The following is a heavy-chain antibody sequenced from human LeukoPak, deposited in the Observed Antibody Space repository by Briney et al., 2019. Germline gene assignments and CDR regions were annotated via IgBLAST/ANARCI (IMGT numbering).Heavy chain of an antibody. D-gene: IGHD5/OR15-5a*01. J-gene: IGHJ5*02. CDR1: GGSISSGGYY. V-gene: IGHV4-31*03. CDR3: ARVSLRNWFDP. Sequence: SETLSLTCTVSGGSISSGGYYWSWIRQHPGKGLEWIGYIYYSGSTCYNPSLKSRVTISVDTSKNQFSLKLSSVTAADTAVYYCARVSLRNWFDPWGQGTLVTVSS. CDR2: IYYSGST.